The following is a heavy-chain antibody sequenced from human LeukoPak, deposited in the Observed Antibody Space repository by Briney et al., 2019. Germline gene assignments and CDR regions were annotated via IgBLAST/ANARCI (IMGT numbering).Heavy chain of an antibody. D-gene: IGHD6-19*01. Sequence: SETLSLTWTVSGGSISSYYWSWIRQPAGKGLEWIGRIYTSGSTNYNPSLKSRVTMSVDTSKNQFSLKLSSVTAADTAVYYCAGTSVAGRLDYWGQGTLVTVSS. V-gene: IGHV4-4*07. CDR2: IYTSGST. J-gene: IGHJ4*02. CDR1: GGSISSYY. CDR3: AGTSVAGRLDY.